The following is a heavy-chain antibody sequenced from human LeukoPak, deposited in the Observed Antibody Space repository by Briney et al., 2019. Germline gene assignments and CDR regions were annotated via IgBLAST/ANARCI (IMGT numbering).Heavy chain of an antibody. D-gene: IGHD6-13*01. J-gene: IGHJ4*02. CDR3: ARDGQQLVQLDY. CDR1: GFTFDDYA. Sequence: GGSLRLSCAASGFTFDDYAMHWVRQAPGKGLEWVSGISWNSGSIGYADSVKGRFTISRDNAKNSLYLQMNSLRAEDTAVYYCARDGQQLVQLDYWGQGTLVTVSS. CDR2: ISWNSGSI. V-gene: IGHV3-9*01.